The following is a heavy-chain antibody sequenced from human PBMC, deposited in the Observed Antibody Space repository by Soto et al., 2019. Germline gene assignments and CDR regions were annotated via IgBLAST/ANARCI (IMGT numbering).Heavy chain of an antibody. D-gene: IGHD3-3*01. CDR1: GFTFSNAW. Sequence: EVQLVESGGGLVKPGGSLRLSCAASGFTFSNAWMNWVRQAPGKGLEWVGRIKSKTDGGTTDYAAPVKGRFTISRDDSKNTQYLQMNSLKTEDTAVYYCTTGPPYYDFWPVDYYGMDVWGQGTTVTVSS. J-gene: IGHJ6*02. CDR3: TTGPPYYDFWPVDYYGMDV. CDR2: IKSKTDGGTT. V-gene: IGHV3-15*07.